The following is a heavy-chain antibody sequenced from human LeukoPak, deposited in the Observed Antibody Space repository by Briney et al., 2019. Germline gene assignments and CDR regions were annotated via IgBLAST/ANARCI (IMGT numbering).Heavy chain of an antibody. CDR2: IKEDGSEK. CDR1: GFISSSYW. Sequence: VGSLRLSCAASGFISSSYWMSWVRQAPGKGLEWVANIKEDGSEKYYMDSVKGRFTISRDNSKKTLYLQMNSLRAEDTAVYYCARETGDDAFDIWGQGTMVTVSS. CDR3: ARETGDDAFDI. D-gene: IGHD7-27*01. V-gene: IGHV3-7*01. J-gene: IGHJ3*02.